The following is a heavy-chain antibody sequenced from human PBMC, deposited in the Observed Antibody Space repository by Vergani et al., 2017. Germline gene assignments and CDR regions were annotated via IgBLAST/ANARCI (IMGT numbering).Heavy chain of an antibody. Sequence: QVQLQESGPGPVKPSETLSLTCSVSGDSMNTYYWTWIRQPPRKGLEWIGYIYDSGDTKYNPSLKSRVTMSLDTSKNQFSLNLYSVTAADTAVYYCARGALWWLRQIDSWGQGTLVTVSS. J-gene: IGHJ4*02. CDR1: GDSMNTYY. D-gene: IGHD2-21*01. V-gene: IGHV4-59*01. CDR3: ARGALWWLRQIDS. CDR2: IYDSGDT.